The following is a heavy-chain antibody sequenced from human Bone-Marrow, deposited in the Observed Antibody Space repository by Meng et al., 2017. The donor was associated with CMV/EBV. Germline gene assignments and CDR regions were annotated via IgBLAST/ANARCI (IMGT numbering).Heavy chain of an antibody. V-gene: IGHV4-34*01. CDR3: ARAGDYVWGSGSGLDP. J-gene: IGHJ5*02. CDR2: INHSGIT. D-gene: IGHD3-16*01. Sequence: SETLSLTCAVYGGSFSGYYWSWIRQPPGKGLEWIGEINHSGITNYNASLKSRVTISVDTSKKQFSLKLSSVTAADTAVYYCARAGDYVWGSGSGLDPWGQGTLVTVSS. CDR1: GGSFSGYY.